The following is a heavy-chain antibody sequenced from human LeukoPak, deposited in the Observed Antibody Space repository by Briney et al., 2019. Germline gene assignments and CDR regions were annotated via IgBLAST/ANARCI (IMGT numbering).Heavy chain of an antibody. CDR1: GFTFSSYG. V-gene: IGHV3-23*01. J-gene: IGHJ4*02. CDR3: AKDPFLQPTGEH. D-gene: IGHD2/OR15-2a*01. Sequence: PGGSLRLSCGASGFTFSSYGMSWVRQAPGKGLEWVSAISGSGGSTYYADSVKGRFTISRDNSKNTLYLQMNSLRAEDTAVYYCAKDPFLQPTGEHWGQGTLVTVSS. CDR2: ISGSGGST.